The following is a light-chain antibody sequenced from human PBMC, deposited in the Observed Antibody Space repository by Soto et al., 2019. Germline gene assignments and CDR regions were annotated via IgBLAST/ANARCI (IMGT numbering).Light chain of an antibody. CDR2: DVS. J-gene: IGLJ7*01. CDR1: SSDVGDYDF. V-gene: IGLV2-11*01. Sequence: QSALTQPPSVSGSPGQSVTISCTGTSSDVGDYDFVSWYHQHPGKVPKVIIYDVSERPSGVPDRFSGSKSGNTASLTLSGLQAEDEAVYYCGSYAGGHTWVFGGGTQLTVL. CDR3: GSYAGGHTWV.